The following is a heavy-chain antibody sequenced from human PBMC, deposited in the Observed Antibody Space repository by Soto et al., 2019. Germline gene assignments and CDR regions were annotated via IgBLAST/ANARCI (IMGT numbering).Heavy chain of an antibody. CDR1: GYSFISYW. J-gene: IGHJ3*02. CDR2: VFPSDSDI. CDR3: ARRVVALHDAFDI. Sequence: GESLKISCKGSGYSFISYWIGWVRQMPGKGLEWMGIVFPSDSDIRYSPSFQGQVTISADKSITTAYLQWTSLKASDTAVYYCARRVVALHDAFDIWGQGTMVTVSS. D-gene: IGHD2-15*01. V-gene: IGHV5-51*01.